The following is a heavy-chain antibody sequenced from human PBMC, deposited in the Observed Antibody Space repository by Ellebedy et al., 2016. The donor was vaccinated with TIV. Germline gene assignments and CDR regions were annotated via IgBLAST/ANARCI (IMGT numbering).Heavy chain of an antibody. D-gene: IGHD6-6*01. CDR2: IDWDDDK. V-gene: IGHV2-70*01. Sequence: TLSLTXTVSGGSISSSSYYWSWIRQPPGKALEWLALIDWDDDKYYSTSLKTRLTISKDTSKNQVVLTMTNMDPVDTATYYCARIWEGGDDKSFIEYSSSSGAFDIWGQGTMVTVSS. CDR1: GGSISSSSYY. CDR3: ARIWEGGDDKSFIEYSSSSGAFDI. J-gene: IGHJ3*02.